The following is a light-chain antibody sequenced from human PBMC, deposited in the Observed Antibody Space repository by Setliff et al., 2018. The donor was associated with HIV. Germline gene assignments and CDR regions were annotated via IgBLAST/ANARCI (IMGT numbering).Light chain of an antibody. V-gene: IGLV2-11*01. CDR3: CSYVGSYSYI. J-gene: IGLJ1*01. CDR2: DVS. CDR1: TNDVGNYNY. Sequence: SALTQPRSVSGSPGQTITLSCTGSTNDVGNYNYVSWYQQYPGKAPKLIIFDVSRRPSGVPDRFSGSKSQNTASLTISGLQPEDEADYYCCSYVGSYSYIFGTGTKVTVL.